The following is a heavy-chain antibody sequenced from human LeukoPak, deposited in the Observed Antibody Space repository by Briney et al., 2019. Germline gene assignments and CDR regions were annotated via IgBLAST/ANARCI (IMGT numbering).Heavy chain of an antibody. CDR3: ARATSRCTYGVYCSDYYYYMDV. Sequence: GGSLRLSCAASGFSVSTYYMDWVRQAPGKGLEWVSVIHSDGNTQYADSVKGRFTISRDDSKNSLYLQMNSLKAEDTAVYYCARATSRCTYGVYCSDYYYYMDVWGKGTTVTVSS. J-gene: IGHJ6*03. V-gene: IGHV3-66*02. CDR2: IHSDGNT. D-gene: IGHD2-8*01. CDR1: GFSVSTYY.